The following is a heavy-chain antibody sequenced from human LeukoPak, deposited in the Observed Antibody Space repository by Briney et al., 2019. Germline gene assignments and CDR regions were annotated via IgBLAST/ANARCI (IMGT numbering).Heavy chain of an antibody. V-gene: IGHV3-30*04. CDR3: AREIVVVVAATPAFDY. J-gene: IGHJ4*02. CDR2: ISYDGSNK. D-gene: IGHD2-15*01. CDR1: GFTFSSYA. Sequence: GGSLRLSCAASGFTFSSYAMHWVRQAPGKGLEWVAVISYDGSNKYYADSVKGRFTISRDNSENTLYLQMNNLRAEDTAVYYCAREIVVVVAATPAFDYWGQGTLVTVSS.